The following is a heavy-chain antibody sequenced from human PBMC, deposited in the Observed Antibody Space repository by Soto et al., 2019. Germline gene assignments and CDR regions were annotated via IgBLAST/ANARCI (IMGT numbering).Heavy chain of an antibody. D-gene: IGHD4-17*01. CDR2: ISGNGEII. CDR1: GFAVSSHY. CDR3: ASDFDADFRTDFDY. J-gene: IGHJ4*02. V-gene: IGHV3-11*01. Sequence: GGSLRLSCAASGFAVSSHYIHWIRRAPGKGLEWISYISGNGEIIQYAASARGRFTISRDNAENSVYLEMDSLRAEDTALYYCASDFDADFRTDFDYWGRGTLVTVSS.